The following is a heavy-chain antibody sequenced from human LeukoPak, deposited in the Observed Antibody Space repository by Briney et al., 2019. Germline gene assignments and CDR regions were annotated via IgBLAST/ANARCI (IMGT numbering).Heavy chain of an antibody. Sequence: ASVKVSCKASGYTFTGYYMHWVRQAPGQGLEWMGWINPNSGGTNYAQKFQGWVTMTRDTSISTAYMELSRLRSDDTAVYYCARGRGAAAGSPLDYWGQGTLVTVSS. V-gene: IGHV1-2*04. CDR1: GYTFTGYY. CDR2: INPNSGGT. D-gene: IGHD6-13*01. CDR3: ARGRGAAAGSPLDY. J-gene: IGHJ4*02.